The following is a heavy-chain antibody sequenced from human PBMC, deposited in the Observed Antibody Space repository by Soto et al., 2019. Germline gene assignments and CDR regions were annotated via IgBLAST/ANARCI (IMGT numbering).Heavy chain of an antibody. D-gene: IGHD2-2*01. V-gene: IGHV3-48*03. Sequence: XGSLRLSCAASSFTFSTYEMNWVGQAPGKGLEWVSYISTSGSTVYYADSVKGRFTISRDNTRNSLYLQMNSLRDEDTALYYCVRYCSTTLCNGVATRTFDYWGQGTLVTVSS. CDR1: SFTFSTYE. CDR3: VRYCSTTLCNGVATRTFDY. J-gene: IGHJ4*02. CDR2: ISTSGSTV.